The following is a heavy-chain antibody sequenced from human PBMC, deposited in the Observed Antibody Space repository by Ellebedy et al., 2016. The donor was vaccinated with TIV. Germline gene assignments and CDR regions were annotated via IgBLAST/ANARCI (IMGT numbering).Heavy chain of an antibody. D-gene: IGHD4-23*01. Sequence: GGSLRLSXAASGFTFSSYGMHWVHQAPGKGLEWVALVWYDGSTQYYADSVQGRFTISRDNSKNTMYLQMNSLRAEDTAVYYCARDMGSYGGNTDFQHWGQGTLVTVSS. V-gene: IGHV3-33*01. CDR1: GFTFSSYG. CDR3: ARDMGSYGGNTDFQH. J-gene: IGHJ1*01. CDR2: VWYDGSTQ.